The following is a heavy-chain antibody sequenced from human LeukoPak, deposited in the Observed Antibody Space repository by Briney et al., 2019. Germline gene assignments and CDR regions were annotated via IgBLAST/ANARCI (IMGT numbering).Heavy chain of an antibody. Sequence: GASVKVSCKASGYTFTTYAMHWVRQAPGQRLEWMGWINAGNGNTEYSQEFQGRVTITRDTSASTAYMELSSLSSEDMAVYYCARETQNLLLAYWGRGTLVTVSS. D-gene: IGHD2/OR15-2a*01. CDR2: INAGNGNT. CDR1: GYTFTTYA. J-gene: IGHJ4*02. CDR3: ARETQNLLLAY. V-gene: IGHV1-3*03.